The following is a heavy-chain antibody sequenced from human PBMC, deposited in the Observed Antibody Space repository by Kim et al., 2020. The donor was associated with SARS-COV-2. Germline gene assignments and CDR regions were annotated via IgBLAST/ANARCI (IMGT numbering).Heavy chain of an antibody. D-gene: IGHD6-19*01. CDR2: INPNSGGT. J-gene: IGHJ5*02. Sequence: ASVKVSCKASGYTFTGYYMHWVRQAPGQGLEWMGWINPNSGGTNYAQKFQGRVTMTRDTSISTAYMELSRLRSDDTAVYYCARVGSVAGNFWFDPWGQGTLVTVSS. CDR3: ARVGSVAGNFWFDP. CDR1: GYTFTGYY. V-gene: IGHV1-2*02.